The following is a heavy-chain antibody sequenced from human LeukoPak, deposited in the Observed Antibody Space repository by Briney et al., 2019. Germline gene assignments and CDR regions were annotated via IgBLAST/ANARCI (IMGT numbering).Heavy chain of an antibody. J-gene: IGHJ4*02. Sequence: SETLSLTCTVSGDSIGSGDYYWSWIRQPPGKGLGWIGYIYHSGSTYYNPSLKSRVTISVDRSKILFSMKLSLVTAADTAVYYCARVRLAVVPWIDYWGQGTLVTVSS. CDR3: ARVRLAVVPWIDY. D-gene: IGHD6-19*01. CDR1: GDSIGSGDYY. V-gene: IGHV4-30-2*01. CDR2: IYHSGST.